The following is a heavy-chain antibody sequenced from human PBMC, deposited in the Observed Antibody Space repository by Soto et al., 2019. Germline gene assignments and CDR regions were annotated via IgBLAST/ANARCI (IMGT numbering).Heavy chain of an antibody. CDR1: GYTFTIYG. CDR3: ARXLGYSGYAGMDV. Sequence: QVQLVQSGGEVKKPGASVKVSCKASGYTFTIYGINWVRQAPGQGLEWMGWISPDNGNTNYAQKLQGRVTMTTDTXTNTXYXXXXXXRSXDTAVYYCARXLGYSGYAGMDVWGQGTTVTVSS. J-gene: IGHJ6*02. CDR2: ISPDNGNT. V-gene: IGHV1-18*01. D-gene: IGHD5-12*01.